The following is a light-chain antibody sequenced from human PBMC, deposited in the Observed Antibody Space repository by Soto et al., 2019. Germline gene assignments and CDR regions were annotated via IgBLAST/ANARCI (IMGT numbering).Light chain of an antibody. J-gene: IGLJ1*01. CDR1: SGDVGGYFY. V-gene: IGLV2-14*01. CDR3: SSYTTSSTLV. CDR2: EVS. Sequence: QSALTQPASVSGSPGQSITISCTATSGDVGGYFYVSWYQYHPGKAPKFMVYEVSNWPSGVSNRFSGSKSGNTASLTISGLQAEDEGDYYCSSYTTSSTLVFGTGTKLTVL.